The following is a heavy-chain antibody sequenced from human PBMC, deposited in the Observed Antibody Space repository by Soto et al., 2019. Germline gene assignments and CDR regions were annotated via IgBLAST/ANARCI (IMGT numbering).Heavy chain of an antibody. CDR3: ARYQGSSGPPAFYFYY. CDR2: IIPIFGTA. D-gene: IGHD6-19*01. Sequence: ASVKVSCKAPGGTFSSYAISWVRQAPGQGLEWMGGIIPIFGTANYAQKLQGRVTMTTDTATNTAYMWLRSRRSDDTAVYSFARYQGSSGPPAFYFYYWGQGTLVTVSS. V-gene: IGHV1-69*05. CDR1: GGTFSSYA. J-gene: IGHJ4*02.